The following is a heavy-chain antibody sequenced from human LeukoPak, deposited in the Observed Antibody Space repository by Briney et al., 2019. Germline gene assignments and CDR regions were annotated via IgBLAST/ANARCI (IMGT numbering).Heavy chain of an antibody. CDR3: ARVSTIEVRH. CDR2: INSGVSSFI. CDR1: GFTFSSYA. V-gene: IGHV3-48*01. D-gene: IGHD6-19*01. J-gene: IGHJ4*02. Sequence: GGSLRLSCAASGFTFSSYAMSWARQAPGKGLEWVSYINSGVSSFIYYVDFVEGRFTISRDDAKNSLYLQMNSLRVEDTAVYYCARVSTIEVRHWGQGTLVTVSS.